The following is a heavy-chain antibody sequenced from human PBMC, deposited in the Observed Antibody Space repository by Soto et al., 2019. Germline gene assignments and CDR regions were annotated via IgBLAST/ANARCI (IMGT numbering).Heavy chain of an antibody. CDR3: ARVTPSPSSIAARTIDY. CDR1: GGSISSSNW. D-gene: IGHD6-6*01. V-gene: IGHV4-4*02. Sequence: SETLSLTCAVSGGSISSSNWWSWVRQPPGKGLEWIGEIYHSGSTNYNPSLKSRVTISVDKSKNQFSLKLSSVTAADTAVYYCARVTPSPSSIAARTIDYWGQGTLVTVSS. CDR2: IYHSGST. J-gene: IGHJ4*02.